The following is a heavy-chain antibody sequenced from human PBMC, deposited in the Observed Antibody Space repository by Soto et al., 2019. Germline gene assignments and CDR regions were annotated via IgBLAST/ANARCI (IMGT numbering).Heavy chain of an antibody. D-gene: IGHD3-10*01. V-gene: IGHV4-34*01. CDR1: GGSFSGYQ. CDR3: ARGLIVWFGELSRRGGYYYYMDV. CDR2: INDTGNI. Sequence: QVQLQQWGAGLLKPSETLSLTCAVYGGSFSGYQWTWIRQTQGKGLEWIGEINDTGNINYNPALKRRVTIFIDTPKKQISLKLSSVTAADTAVYYCARGLIVWFGELSRRGGYYYYMDVWGKGTTVTVSS. J-gene: IGHJ6*03.